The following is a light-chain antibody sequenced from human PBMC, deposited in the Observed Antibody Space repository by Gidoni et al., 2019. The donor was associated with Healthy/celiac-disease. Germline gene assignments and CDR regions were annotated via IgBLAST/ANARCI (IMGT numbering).Light chain of an antibody. J-gene: IGKJ1*01. CDR3: QQSYSFWT. V-gene: IGKV1-39*01. Sequence: DIQMTQSPSSLSASVGYRVTITCRASQSISSYLNWYQQKPGKAPKLLIYAASSLQSGVPSRFSGSGSGTDFTLTISSLQPEDFATYYCQQSYSFWTFGQGTKVEIK. CDR1: QSISSY. CDR2: AAS.